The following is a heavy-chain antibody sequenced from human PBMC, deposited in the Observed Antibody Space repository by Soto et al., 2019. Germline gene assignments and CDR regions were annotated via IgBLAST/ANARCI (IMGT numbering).Heavy chain of an antibody. CDR2: IYHSGST. CDR1: GGSISSSNW. D-gene: IGHD2-2*01. V-gene: IGHV4-4*02. J-gene: IGHJ6*02. CDR3: ARGRIVVVPAAYYYYGMDV. Sequence: SETLSLTCAVSGGSISSSNWWSWVRQPPGKGLEWIGEIYHSGSTNYNPSLKSRVTISVDKSKNQFSLKLSSVTAADTAVYYCARGRIVVVPAAYYYYGMDVWGQGTTVTVSS.